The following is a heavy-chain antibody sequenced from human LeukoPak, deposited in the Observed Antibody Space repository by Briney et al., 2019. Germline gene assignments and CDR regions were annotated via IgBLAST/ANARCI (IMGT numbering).Heavy chain of an antibody. CDR3: AKDPSSSHKAYYFDY. J-gene: IGHJ4*02. V-gene: IGHV3-23*01. CDR2: ISGSGGST. Sequence: GRSLRLSCAASGFTFSSYAMHWVRQAPGKGLEWVSAISGSGGSTYYADSVKGRFTISRDNSKNTLYLQMNSLRAEDTAVYYCAKDPSSSHKAYYFDYWGQGTLVTVSS. D-gene: IGHD6-6*01. CDR1: GFTFSSYA.